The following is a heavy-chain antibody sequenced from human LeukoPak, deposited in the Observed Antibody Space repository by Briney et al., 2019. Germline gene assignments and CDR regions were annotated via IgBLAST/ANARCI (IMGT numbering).Heavy chain of an antibody. CDR2: IGHDGSNQ. V-gene: IGHV3-33*06. D-gene: IGHD1-14*01. CDR3: AKVRTYFYHGLDV. CDR1: GFIFTSHG. J-gene: IGHJ6*02. Sequence: SGGSLRLSCVSSGFIFTSHGRQWVRQAPGKGLEWVAVIGHDGSNQNYADSVKGRFTVSRDNSKNTLFLQVNSLRAEDTAVYYCAKVRTYFYHGLDVWGQGTTVTVSS.